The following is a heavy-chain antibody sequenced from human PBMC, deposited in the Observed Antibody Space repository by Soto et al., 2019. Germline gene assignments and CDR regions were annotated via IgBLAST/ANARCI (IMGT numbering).Heavy chain of an antibody. V-gene: IGHV3-33*01. J-gene: IGHJ4*02. CDR3: ARDPGKAAAIDY. Sequence: QVQVVESGGGVVPPGTSLRLSCAATGFRLSNFGMHWVRQAPGKGLEWVAVIWHAEKSNYYADSVERRFTIARDNSKNTLYLQRNSLRAEDTAVYYCARDPGKAAAIDYGGQGTLVMVSS. D-gene: IGHD6-25*01. CDR1: GFRLSNFG. CDR2: IWHAEKSN.